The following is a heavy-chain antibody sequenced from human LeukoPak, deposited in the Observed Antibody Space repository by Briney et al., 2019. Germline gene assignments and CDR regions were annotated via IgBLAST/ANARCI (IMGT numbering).Heavy chain of an antibody. Sequence: ASVKVSCKASGYTFTSYYMHWVRQAPGQGLEWMGIINPSGGSTNYAQKFQGRVTITADESTSTAYMELSSLRSEDTAVYYCARDRLCHTVDYSSGCYGMDVWGQGTTVTVSS. D-gene: IGHD6-19*01. J-gene: IGHJ6*02. CDR1: GYTFTSYY. CDR3: ARDRLCHTVDYSSGCYGMDV. CDR2: INPSGGST. V-gene: IGHV1-46*01.